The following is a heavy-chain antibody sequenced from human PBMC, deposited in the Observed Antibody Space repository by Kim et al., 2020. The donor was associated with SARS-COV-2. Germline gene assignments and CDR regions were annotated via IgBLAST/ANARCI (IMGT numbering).Heavy chain of an antibody. CDR1: GYTLSELS. D-gene: IGHD3-16*01. CDR2: FDPEDGET. V-gene: IGHV1-24*01. CDR3: AATTLYYYYYGMDL. Sequence: ASVKVSCKLSGYTLSELSMHWVRQAPRKGLEWMGRFDPEDGETIYAQKFQGRVTMTDDTSTNTVYMELSSLRSEDTAVYYCAATTLYYYYYGMDLWGQGT. J-gene: IGHJ6*02.